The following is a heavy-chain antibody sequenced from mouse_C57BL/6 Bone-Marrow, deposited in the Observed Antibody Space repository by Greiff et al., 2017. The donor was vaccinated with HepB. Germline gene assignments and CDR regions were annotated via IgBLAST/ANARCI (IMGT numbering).Heavy chain of an antibody. Sequence: EVNLVESGGDLVKPGGSLKLSCAASGFTFSSYGMSWVRQTPDKRLEWVATISSGGSYTYYPDSVKGRFTISRDNAKNTLYLQMSSLKSEDTAMYYCAGSSPHFDYWGQGTTLTVSS. J-gene: IGHJ2*01. V-gene: IGHV5-6*01. CDR1: GFTFSSYG. D-gene: IGHD1-1*01. CDR3: AGSSPHFDY. CDR2: ISSGGSYT.